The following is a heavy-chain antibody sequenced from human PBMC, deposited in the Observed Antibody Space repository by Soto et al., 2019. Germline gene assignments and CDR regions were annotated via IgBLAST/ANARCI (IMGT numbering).Heavy chain of an antibody. CDR2: IKSKSSGGTT. J-gene: IGHJ5*01. Sequence: EVQLVESGGGLVKPGESLRLSCAASGFTFSNVWMSWVRQAPGKGLEWVGRIKSKSSGGTTDYAAPVEGRVTITRDDSKSILYLQMTSLTVEDTAVYFCTSEKGWRQSPLDSWGQGALVTVSS. V-gene: IGHV3-15*01. CDR3: TSEKGWRQSPLDS. D-gene: IGHD4-4*01. CDR1: GFTFSNVW.